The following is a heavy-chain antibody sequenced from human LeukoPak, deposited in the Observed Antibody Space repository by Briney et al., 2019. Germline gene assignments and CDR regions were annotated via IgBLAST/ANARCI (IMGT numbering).Heavy chain of an antibody. CDR1: GGSISSGDYY. CDR2: TFYSGRT. J-gene: IGHJ5*02. Sequence: SSETLPLTCTVSGGSISSGDYYWSWIRQHPGKGLEWIGYTFYSGRTYYNPSLKSRVTISVDTSENQFSLKLTSVTAADMAVYYCARAIRGRMIVVPVDTRFDPWGQGTLVTVSS. D-gene: IGHD3-22*01. CDR3: ARAIRGRMIVVPVDTRFDP. V-gene: IGHV4-31*03.